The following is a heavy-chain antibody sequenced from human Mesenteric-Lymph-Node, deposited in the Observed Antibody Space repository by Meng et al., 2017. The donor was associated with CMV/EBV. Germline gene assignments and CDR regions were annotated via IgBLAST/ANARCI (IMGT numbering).Heavy chain of an antibody. D-gene: IGHD4-23*01. CDR2: ISYDGSNK. J-gene: IGHJ6*02. V-gene: IGHV3-30*03. Sequence: GESLKISCAASGFPVSSTYMSWVRQAPGKGLEWVAVISYDGSNKYYADSVKGRFTIPRDNSKNTLSLQMNSLRAEDTAVYYCARTTVGALEYYYYGMDVWGQGTTVTVSS. CDR1: GFPVSSTY. CDR3: ARTTVGALEYYYYGMDV.